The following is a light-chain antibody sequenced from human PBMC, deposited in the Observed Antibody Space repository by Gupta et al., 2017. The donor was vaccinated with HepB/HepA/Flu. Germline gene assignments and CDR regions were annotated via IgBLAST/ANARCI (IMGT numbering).Light chain of an antibody. CDR2: GAS. CDR1: QGISSY. Sequence: AIRMTKSPSSFSASTGDRVTITCRASQGISSYLAWYQQKPGKAPELLIYGASTLQTGVPSRFSGSGSGTDFTLTISCLQSEDFATYYCQQYYSYPRTFGQGTKVEIK. J-gene: IGKJ1*01. CDR3: QQYYSYPRT. V-gene: IGKV1-8*01.